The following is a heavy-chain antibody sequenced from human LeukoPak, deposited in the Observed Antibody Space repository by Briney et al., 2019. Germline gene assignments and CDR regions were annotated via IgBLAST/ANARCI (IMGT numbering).Heavy chain of an antibody. J-gene: IGHJ4*02. V-gene: IGHV3-7*04. CDR3: TRVGYIDEGIDY. CDR1: GFPFSSYW. Sequence: GGSLRLSCVASGFPFSSYWTTWVRQAPGKGPEWVANIKQDGSKKSYVDSVKGRFTISRDSAKNSLYLQMNSLRAEDTAIYYCTRVGYIDEGIDYWGQGTLVTVSS. CDR2: IKQDGSKK. D-gene: IGHD5-24*01.